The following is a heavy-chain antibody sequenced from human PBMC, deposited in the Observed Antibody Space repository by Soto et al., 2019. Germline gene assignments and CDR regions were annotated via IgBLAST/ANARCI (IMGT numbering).Heavy chain of an antibody. Sequence: QVLLVQSGAEVKKPGASVQISCKASGGTFINYAISWVRQAPGQGLEWMGAIIPVFGTVNSAQKFQGRVTITADSTSTVYMELSSLRSQDTAVYYCAREGGGALAGTADWGQGTLVTVSS. CDR2: IIPVFGTV. J-gene: IGHJ4*02. D-gene: IGHD6-19*01. CDR3: AREGGGALAGTAD. CDR1: GGTFINYA. V-gene: IGHV1-69*13.